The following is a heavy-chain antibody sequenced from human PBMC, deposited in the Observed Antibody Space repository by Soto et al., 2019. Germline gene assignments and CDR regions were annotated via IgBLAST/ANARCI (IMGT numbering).Heavy chain of an antibody. CDR1: GFTFSSYS. D-gene: IGHD3-16*02. Sequence: EVQLVESGGGLVQPGGSLRLSCAASGFTFSSYSMNWVRQAPGKGLEWVSYISSSSSTIYYADSVKGRFTISRDNAKNSLYLQMNSPRAEDTAVYYCARERLHLGELSLYRFGAFDIWGQGTMVTVSS. J-gene: IGHJ3*02. V-gene: IGHV3-48*01. CDR2: ISSSSSTI. CDR3: ARERLHLGELSLYRFGAFDI.